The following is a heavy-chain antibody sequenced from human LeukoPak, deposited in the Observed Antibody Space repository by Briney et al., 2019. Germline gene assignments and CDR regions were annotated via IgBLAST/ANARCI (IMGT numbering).Heavy chain of an antibody. J-gene: IGHJ4*02. Sequence: SQTLSLTCDVSGDSVSSNSAAWNWIRQSPSRGLEWLGRTYYRSQWFHDYAVSVKDRITINPDTSKNQFSLQLNSVTPEDTAVYYCAEGMGIFDSWGQGTLVTVSS. D-gene: IGHD7-27*01. CDR1: GDSVSSNSAA. V-gene: IGHV6-1*01. CDR2: TYYRSQWFH. CDR3: AEGMGIFDS.